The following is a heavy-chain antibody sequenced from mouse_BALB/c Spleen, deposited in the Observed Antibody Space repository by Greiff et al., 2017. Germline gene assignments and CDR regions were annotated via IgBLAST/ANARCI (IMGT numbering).Heavy chain of an antibody. V-gene: IGHV10-1*02. CDR1: GFTFNTYA. CDR3: VSYYYGSSYAMDY. D-gene: IGHD1-1*01. Sequence: EVQGVESGGGLVQPKGSLKLSCAASGFTFNTYAMNWVRQAPGKGLEWVARIRSKSNNYATYYADSVKDRFTISRDDSQSMLYLQMNNLKTEDTAMYYCVSYYYGSSYAMDYWGQGTSVTVSS. CDR2: IRSKSNNYAT. J-gene: IGHJ4*01.